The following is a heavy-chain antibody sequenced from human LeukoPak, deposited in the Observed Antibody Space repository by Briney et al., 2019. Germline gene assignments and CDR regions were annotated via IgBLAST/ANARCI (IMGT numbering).Heavy chain of an antibody. CDR3: ASIRGNSYGSFDY. D-gene: IGHD5-18*01. CDR1: GGTFSSYA. CDR2: IIPIFGTA. V-gene: IGHV1-69*05. J-gene: IGHJ4*02. Sequence: SVKVSCKASGGTFSSYAISWVRQARGQGLEWMGGIIPIFGTANYAQKFQGRVTITTDESTSTAYMELSSLRSEDTAVYYCASIRGNSYGSFDYWGQGTLVTVSS.